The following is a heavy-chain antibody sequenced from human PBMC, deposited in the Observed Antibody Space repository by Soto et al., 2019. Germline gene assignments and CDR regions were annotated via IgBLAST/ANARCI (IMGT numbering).Heavy chain of an antibody. Sequence: ASVKVSCKASGYIFTSYVMEWVRQAPGQRLEWMGWINAGNGNTKYSQKFQGRVTITRDTSANTAYMELSSLRSEDAAVYYCARSAPPIDYWGQGTLVTVSS. CDR2: INAGNGNT. V-gene: IGHV1-3*01. CDR1: GYIFTSYV. CDR3: ARSAPPIDY. J-gene: IGHJ4*02.